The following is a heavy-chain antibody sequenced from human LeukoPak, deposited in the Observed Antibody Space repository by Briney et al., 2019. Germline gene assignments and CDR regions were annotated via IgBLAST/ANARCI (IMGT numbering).Heavy chain of an antibody. CDR3: ARHKDYYYSYMDV. V-gene: IGHV4-39*01. Sequence: SETLSLTCTVSGGSIRSSSYYWGWIRQPPGKGLEWIGSMYYSGITYYNPSLKSRVTISVDTSKNQFSLKLSSVTAADTAVYYCARHKDYYYSYMDVWGKGTTVTISS. CDR2: MYYSGIT. J-gene: IGHJ6*03. CDR1: GGSIRSSSYY.